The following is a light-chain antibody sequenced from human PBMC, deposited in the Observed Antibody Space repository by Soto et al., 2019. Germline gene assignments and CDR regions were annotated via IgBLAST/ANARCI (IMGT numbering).Light chain of an antibody. V-gene: IGLV2-14*01. CDR1: SSDVGGYNY. J-gene: IGLJ2*01. Sequence: QSALTQPASVSGSPGQSITISCTGTSSDVGGYNYVSWYQQHPGKAPNLMIYDVSNRPSGVSNRFSGSKSGNTASLTISGLQAEDEADDYCSSYTSSSTLDVVFGGGTKVTVL. CDR3: SSYTSSSTLDVV. CDR2: DVS.